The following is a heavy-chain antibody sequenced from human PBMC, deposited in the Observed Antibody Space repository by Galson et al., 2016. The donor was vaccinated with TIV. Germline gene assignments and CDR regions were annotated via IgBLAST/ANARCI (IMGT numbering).Heavy chain of an antibody. Sequence: SLRLSCAASGFTFYNYAMNWFRQAPGKGLEWVGFIRSKVHDGTTEYAASVKGRFTVSRDDSKSIAYLHLNSLKTEDTALYYYCTRVIEGSHFAASYWGQGT. CDR3: CTRVIEGSHFAASY. D-gene: IGHD1-26*01. CDR1: GFTFYNYA. V-gene: IGHV3-49*03. J-gene: IGHJ4*02. CDR2: IRSKVHDGTT.